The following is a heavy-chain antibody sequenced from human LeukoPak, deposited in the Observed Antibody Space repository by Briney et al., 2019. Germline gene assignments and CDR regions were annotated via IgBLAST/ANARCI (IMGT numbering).Heavy chain of an antibody. J-gene: IGHJ5*02. D-gene: IGHD2-2*02. CDR3: AKVLVPAAISDWFDP. CDR1: GFTFSSYA. CDR2: ISGSGGST. V-gene: IGHV3-23*01. Sequence: GGSLRLSCAASGFTFSSYAMSWVRQAPGKGLDWVSAISGSGGSTYYADSVKGRFTISRDNSKNTLYLQMNSLRAEDTAVYYCAKVLVPAAISDWFDPWGQGTLVTVSS.